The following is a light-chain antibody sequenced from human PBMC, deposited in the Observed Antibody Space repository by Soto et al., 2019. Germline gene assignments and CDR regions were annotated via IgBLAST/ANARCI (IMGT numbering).Light chain of an antibody. V-gene: IGLV4-69*01. CDR1: SGHSSYA. J-gene: IGLJ3*02. CDR3: QTWGTGIPWV. CDR2: LNSDRSH. Sequence: QSVLTQSPSASASLGASVKLTCTLSSGHSSYAIAWHQQQPEKGPRYLMKLNSDRSHSKGDGIPDRFSGSSSGAERYLTISSLHSEDEADYYCQTWGTGIPWVFGGGTKLTVL.